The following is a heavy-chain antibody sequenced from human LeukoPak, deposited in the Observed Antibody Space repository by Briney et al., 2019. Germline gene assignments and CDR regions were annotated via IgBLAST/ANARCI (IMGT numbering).Heavy chain of an antibody. CDR2: IKQDGSEK. CDR3: AKHIVVVPAATYFDY. Sequence: GGSLRLSCAASGFTFSSYWMGWVRQAPGKGLEWVANIKQDGSEKYYVDSVKGRFTISRDNSKNTLYLQMNSLRAEDTAVYYCAKHIVVVPAATYFDYWGQGTLVTVSS. CDR1: GFTFSSYW. D-gene: IGHD2-2*01. J-gene: IGHJ4*02. V-gene: IGHV3-7*03.